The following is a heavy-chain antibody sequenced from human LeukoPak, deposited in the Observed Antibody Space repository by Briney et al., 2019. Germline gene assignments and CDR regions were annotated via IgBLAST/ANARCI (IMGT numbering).Heavy chain of an antibody. D-gene: IGHD3-22*01. Sequence: PGGSLRLSCAASGFTFSSYSMNWVRQAPGKGLEWVSSISSSSSYIYYADSVKGRFTISRDNAKNSLYLQMNSLRAEDTAVCYCARDPSHYYDSSGYYAEPWFDPWGQGTLVTVSS. CDR3: ARDPSHYYDSSGYYAEPWFDP. CDR2: ISSSSSYI. V-gene: IGHV3-21*01. J-gene: IGHJ5*02. CDR1: GFTFSSYS.